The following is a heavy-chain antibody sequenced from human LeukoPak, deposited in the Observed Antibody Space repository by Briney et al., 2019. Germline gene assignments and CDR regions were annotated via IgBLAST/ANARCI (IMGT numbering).Heavy chain of an antibody. CDR3: ATPRTHYGSGTLGYFDY. CDR1: GYTFTGYF. J-gene: IGHJ4*02. CDR2: INPNSGGT. V-gene: IGHV1-2*02. Sequence: ASVKVSCKSSGYTFTGYFVHWVRQAPGQGLEWMGWINPNSGGTNYAQKFQGRVTMTRDTSISTAYMELSRLRSDDTAVYYCATPRTHYGSGTLGYFDYWGQGTLVTVSS. D-gene: IGHD3-10*01.